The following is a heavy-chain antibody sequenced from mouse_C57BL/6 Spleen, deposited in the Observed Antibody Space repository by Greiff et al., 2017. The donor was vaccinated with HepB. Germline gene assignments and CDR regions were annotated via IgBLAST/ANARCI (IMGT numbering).Heavy chain of an antibody. J-gene: IGHJ4*01. CDR3: ARGGKGGYAMDY. Sequence: EVKLVESGGGLVKPGGSLKLSCAASGFTFSSYTMSWVRQTPEKGLEWVATISGGGGNTYYPDSVKGRFTISRDNAQNTLYLQMSSLRSEDTALYYCARGGKGGYAMDYWGQGTSVTVSS. V-gene: IGHV5-9*01. CDR2: ISGGGGNT. CDR1: GFTFSSYT.